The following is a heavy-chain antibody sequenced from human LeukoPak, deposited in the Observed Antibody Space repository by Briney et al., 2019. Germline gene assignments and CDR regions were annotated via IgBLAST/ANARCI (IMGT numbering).Heavy chain of an antibody. D-gene: IGHD6-19*01. CDR3: ARDWGLHSSGWYTFDY. CDR1: GFTFSSYS. CDR2: ISSSSSYI. V-gene: IGHV3-21*01. J-gene: IGHJ4*02. Sequence: PGGSLRLSCAASGFTFSSYSMNWVRQAPGKGLEWVSSISSSSSYIYYADSVKGRFTISRDNAKNSLYLQMNSLRAEDTAVYYCARDWGLHSSGWYTFDYWGQGTLVTVSS.